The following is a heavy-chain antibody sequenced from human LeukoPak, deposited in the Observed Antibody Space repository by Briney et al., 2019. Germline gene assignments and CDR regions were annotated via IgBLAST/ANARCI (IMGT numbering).Heavy chain of an antibody. V-gene: IGHV3-66*01. CDR2: IYSGGST. CDR1: GFTVSSNY. J-gene: IGHJ3*02. D-gene: IGHD6-19*01. Sequence: PGGSLRLSCAASGFTVSSNYMSWVRQAPGKGLEWGSIIYSGGSTYYADSVKGRFTISRDNSKNTLYLQMNSLRAEDTAVYYCARAHAEQWLVPDAFDIWGQGTMVTVSS. CDR3: ARAHAEQWLVPDAFDI.